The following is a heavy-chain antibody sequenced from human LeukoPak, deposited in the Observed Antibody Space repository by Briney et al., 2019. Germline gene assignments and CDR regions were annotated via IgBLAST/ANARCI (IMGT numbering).Heavy chain of an antibody. D-gene: IGHD2-15*01. CDR3: ARVSRRYCSGGSCTLFDY. CDR1: GGSFSGYY. Sequence: SETLSLTCAVYGGSFSGYYWSWLRQPPGKGLEWLGEINHSGSTNYNPSLKSRVTISVDTSKNQFSLKLSSVTAADTAVYYCARVSRRYCSGGSCTLFDYWGQGTLVTVSS. CDR2: INHSGST. J-gene: IGHJ4*02. V-gene: IGHV4-34*01.